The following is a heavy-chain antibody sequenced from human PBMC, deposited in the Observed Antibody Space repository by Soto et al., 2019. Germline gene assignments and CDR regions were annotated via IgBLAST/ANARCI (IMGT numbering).Heavy chain of an antibody. CDR2: INPNSGGT. CDR3: AIVTVSGGSWEWLYYFDY. CDR1: GYTFTGYY. J-gene: IGHJ4*02. V-gene: IGHV1-2*04. D-gene: IGHD2-15*01. Sequence: GASVKVSCKASGYTFTGYYMHWVRQAPGQGLEWMGWINPNSGGTNYAQKFQGWVTMTRDTSISTAYMELSRLRSDDTAVYYCAIVTVSGGSWEWLYYFDYWGQGTLVTVAS.